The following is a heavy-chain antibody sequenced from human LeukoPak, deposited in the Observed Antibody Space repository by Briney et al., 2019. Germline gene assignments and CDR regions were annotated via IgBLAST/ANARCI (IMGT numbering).Heavy chain of an antibody. D-gene: IGHD3-10*01. J-gene: IGHJ4*02. CDR2: TYDSGST. CDR1: GGSISSYY. Sequence: SETLSLTCTVSGGSISSYYWSWIRQPPGKGLEWIVYTYDSGSTNSNPSLKSRITILVDTSKNQFSLNLSSVTAADTAVYYFARFLYGSGSQVVFDYWGREPWSPSPQ. V-gene: IGHV4-59*01. CDR3: ARFLYGSGSQVVFDY.